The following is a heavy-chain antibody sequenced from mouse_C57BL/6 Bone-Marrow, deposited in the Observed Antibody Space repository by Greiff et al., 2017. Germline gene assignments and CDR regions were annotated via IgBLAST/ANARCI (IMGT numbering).Heavy chain of an antibody. CDR3: ARSKNWDSWFAY. CDR2: INPGSGGT. V-gene: IGHV1-54*01. D-gene: IGHD4-1*01. Sequence: VKLMESGAELVRPGTSVKVSCKASGYAFTNYLIEWVKQRPGQGLEWIGVINPGSGGTNYNAKFKGKATLTADESSSTAYMQLSSLTSEASAVYFCARSKNWDSWFAYWGQGTLVTVSA. J-gene: IGHJ3*01. CDR1: GYAFTNYL.